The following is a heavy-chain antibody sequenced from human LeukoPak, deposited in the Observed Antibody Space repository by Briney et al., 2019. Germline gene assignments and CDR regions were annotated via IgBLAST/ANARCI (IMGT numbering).Heavy chain of an antibody. CDR2: ISYDGSNK. D-gene: IGHD2-21*02. J-gene: IGHJ6*02. CDR1: GFTFSSYG. Sequence: GGSLRLSCAASGFTFSSYGMHWVRQAPGKGLEWVAVISYDGSNKYYADSVKGRFTISRDNSKNTLYLQMNSLRAEDTAVYYCAKDRSPYCGGDCYPSGMDVWGQGTTVTVSS. CDR3: AKDRSPYCGGDCYPSGMDV. V-gene: IGHV3-30*18.